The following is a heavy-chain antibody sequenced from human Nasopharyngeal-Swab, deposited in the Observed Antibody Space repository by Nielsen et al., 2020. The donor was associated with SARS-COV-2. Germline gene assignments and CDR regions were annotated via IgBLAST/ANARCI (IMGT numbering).Heavy chain of an antibody. D-gene: IGHD3-22*01. CDR1: GFTLSSYG. CDR2: IWFDGRNK. Sequence: GGSRRLSCAASGFTLSSYGMHWVRQAPGKGLGWVAVIWFDGRNKYYADSVKGRVTISRDNSKNTLHLQMNSLRGEDTAVYYCARDLDYYDNSGYPFDYWGQGTLVTVSS. V-gene: IGHV3-33*01. J-gene: IGHJ4*02. CDR3: ARDLDYYDNSGYPFDY.